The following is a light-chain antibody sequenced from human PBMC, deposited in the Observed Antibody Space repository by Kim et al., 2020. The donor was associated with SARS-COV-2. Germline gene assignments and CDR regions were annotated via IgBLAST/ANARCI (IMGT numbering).Light chain of an antibody. Sequence: VAVGQTVRITCQGDSLRIYYATWYQQKPGQAPILVIYGKNNRPSGIPDRFSGSSSGNTASLTITGTQAGDEADYYCNSRYSNDNVVFGGGTKLTVL. V-gene: IGLV3-19*01. J-gene: IGLJ2*01. CDR3: NSRYSNDNVV. CDR1: SLRIYY. CDR2: GKN.